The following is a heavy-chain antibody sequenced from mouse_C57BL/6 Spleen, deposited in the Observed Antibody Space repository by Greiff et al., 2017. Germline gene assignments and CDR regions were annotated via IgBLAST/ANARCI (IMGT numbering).Heavy chain of an antibody. Sequence: VMLVESGPGLVAPSQSLSITCTVSGFSLTSYAISWVRQPPGKGLEWLGVIWTGGGTNYNSALKSRLSISKDNSKSQVFLKMNSLQTEDTARYYCASPFMGAMDYWGQGTSVTVSA. CDR1: GFSLTSYA. D-gene: IGHD1-2*01. CDR3: ASPFMGAMDY. CDR2: IWTGGGT. V-gene: IGHV2-9-1*01. J-gene: IGHJ4*01.